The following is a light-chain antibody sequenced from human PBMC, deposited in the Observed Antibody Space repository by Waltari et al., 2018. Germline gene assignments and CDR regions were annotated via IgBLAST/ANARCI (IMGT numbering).Light chain of an antibody. V-gene: IGLV2-14*01. CDR3: SSYTSSSTLV. CDR1: SSDVGGYNY. Sequence: QSALTQPASVSGSPGQSITISCPGTSSDVGGYNYVSWYQQHPGKAPKLMIYEVNNRPSGVSNRFSGSKSDNTASLTISGLQAEDEADYYCSSYTSSSTLVFGGGTKLTVL. CDR2: EVN. J-gene: IGLJ3*02.